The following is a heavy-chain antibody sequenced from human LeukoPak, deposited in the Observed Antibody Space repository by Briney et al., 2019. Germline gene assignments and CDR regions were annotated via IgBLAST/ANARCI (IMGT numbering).Heavy chain of an antibody. CDR2: IKQDGSEK. V-gene: IGHV3-7*01. Sequence: PGGSLRLSCAASGFTFSNYAMSWVRQAPGKGLEWVANIKQDGSEKYYVDSVKGRFTISRDNAKNSLYLQMNSLRAEDTAVYYCARDYHPTIFGVAYPDYWGQGTLVTVSS. CDR3: ARDYHPTIFGVAYPDY. CDR1: GFTFSNYA. J-gene: IGHJ4*02. D-gene: IGHD3-3*01.